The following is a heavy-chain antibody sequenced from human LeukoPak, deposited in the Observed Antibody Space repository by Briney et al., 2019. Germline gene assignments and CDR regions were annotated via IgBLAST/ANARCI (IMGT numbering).Heavy chain of an antibody. CDR2: ISGSGGST. V-gene: IGHV3-23*01. CDR1: GFTFSSYA. CDR3: AKEMATIPGWFDP. J-gene: IGHJ5*02. D-gene: IGHD5-24*01. Sequence: GGSLRLSRAASGFTFSSYAMSWVRQAPGKGRGWVSAISGSGGSTYYADSVKGRFTISRDYSKNTLYLQMNSLRAEDTAVYYCAKEMATIPGWFDPWGQETLVTVSS.